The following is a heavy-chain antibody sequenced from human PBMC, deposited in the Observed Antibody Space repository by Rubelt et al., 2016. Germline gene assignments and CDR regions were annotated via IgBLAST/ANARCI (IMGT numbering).Heavy chain of an antibody. CDR3: ARESMTIFGVVSSDY. CDR2: IIPILGIA. J-gene: IGHJ4*02. Sequence: GQGLEWMGRIIPILGIANYAQKFQGRVTITADKSTSTAYMELSSLRSEDTAVYYCARESMTIFGVVSSDYWGQGTLVTVSS. D-gene: IGHD3-3*01. V-gene: IGHV1-69*04.